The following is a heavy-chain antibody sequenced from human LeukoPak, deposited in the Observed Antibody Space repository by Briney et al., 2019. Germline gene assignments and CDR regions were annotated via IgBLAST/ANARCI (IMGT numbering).Heavy chain of an antibody. CDR1: GYTSTSYG. V-gene: IGHV1-8*02. CDR3: AKVNVIAVAGTYYYYYGMDV. J-gene: IGHJ6*02. Sequence: ASVKVSCKASGYTSTSYGISWVRQAPGQGLEWMGWISAYNGNTGYAQKFQGRVTMTRNTSISTAYMELSSLRSEDTAVYYCAKVNVIAVAGTYYYYYGMDVWGQGTTVTVSS. CDR2: ISAYNGNT. D-gene: IGHD6-19*01.